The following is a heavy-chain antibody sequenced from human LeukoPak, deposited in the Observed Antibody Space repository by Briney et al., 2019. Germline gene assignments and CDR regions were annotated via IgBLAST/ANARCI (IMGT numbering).Heavy chain of an antibody. CDR2: ISAYTGDT. V-gene: IGHV1-18*01. J-gene: IGHJ6*02. Sequence: ASVRVSCKASGYTFISYNITWVRQAPGQGLEHMGWISAYTGDTNYVQSLQGRVTMTTDTSTSTAYLVLRSLRSDDTAVYYCARVHRLTPIYGLDVWGQGTTVIVPS. D-gene: IGHD1-1*01. CDR3: ARVHRLTPIYGLDV. CDR1: GYTFISYN.